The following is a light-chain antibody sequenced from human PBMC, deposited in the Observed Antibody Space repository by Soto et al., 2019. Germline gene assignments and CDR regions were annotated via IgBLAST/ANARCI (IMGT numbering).Light chain of an antibody. V-gene: IGKV1-33*01. CDR1: QDISNY. CDR3: QQYDNLPH. CDR2: DAS. J-gene: IGKJ4*01. Sequence: DIQMTQSPSSLSASVGDRVTITCQASQDISNYLNWYQQKPGKTPKLLIYDASNLETGVPSRFSGSGSGTDFTFTISSLQPEDIATYYCQQYDNLPHFCGGTKVEIK.